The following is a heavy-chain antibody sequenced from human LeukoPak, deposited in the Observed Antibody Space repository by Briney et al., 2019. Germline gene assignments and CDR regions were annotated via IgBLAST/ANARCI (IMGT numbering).Heavy chain of an antibody. CDR2: ISAYNGNT. V-gene: IGHV1-18*01. CDR1: GYTFTSYG. J-gene: IGHJ6*03. Sequence: ASVKVSCKASGYTFTSYGISWVRQAPGQGLEWMGWISAYNGNTNYAQKLQGRVTMTTDTYTSTAYMELRSLRADDTAVYYCARVSPENYYYMDVWGKGTTVTVS. CDR3: ARVSPENYYYMDV.